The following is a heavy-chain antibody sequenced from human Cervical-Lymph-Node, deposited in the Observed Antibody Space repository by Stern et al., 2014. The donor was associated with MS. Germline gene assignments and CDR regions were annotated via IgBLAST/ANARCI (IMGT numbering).Heavy chain of an antibody. CDR3: ARDFTVAGTNYYYGMDV. CDR2: VIPIFGTA. V-gene: IGHV1-69*01. CDR1: GGTFSSYA. Sequence: VKLVQSGAEVKKPGSSVKVSCKASGGTFSSYAISWVRQAPGQGVEWMGGVIPIFGTANYAQKFLGIVTITADDYTSTTSTELSSLRSEDTAVYYCARDFTVAGTNYYYGMDVWGQGTTVTVSS. J-gene: IGHJ6*02. D-gene: IGHD6-19*01.